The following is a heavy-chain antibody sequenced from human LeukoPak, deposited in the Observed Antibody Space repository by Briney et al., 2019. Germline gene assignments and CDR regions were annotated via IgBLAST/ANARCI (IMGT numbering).Heavy chain of an antibody. CDR1: GDSINNYY. Sequence: SETLSLTCTVSGDSINNYYWSWIRQPPGKGLEWIGYIYYSGTTNYNPSLKSRVGISVDTSKNQFSLKLSSVTAADTAVYYCVRDFTQDRRFDPWGQGTLVTVSS. CDR3: VRDFTQDRRFDP. D-gene: IGHD3-16*02. CDR2: IYYSGTT. V-gene: IGHV4-59*12. J-gene: IGHJ5*02.